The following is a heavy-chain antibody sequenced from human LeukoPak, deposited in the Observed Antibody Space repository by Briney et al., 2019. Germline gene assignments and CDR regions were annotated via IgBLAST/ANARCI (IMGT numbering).Heavy chain of an antibody. Sequence: GESLEISCKGSGYNFTNYWIGWVRQMPGKGLEWMGIIYPDDSDTRNSPSFQGRVTLSADTSISTAYLQWNSLRPSDTAMYYCARLSRFLGGTTNAFDFWGQGTLVTVSS. CDR1: GYNFTNYW. CDR3: ARLSRFLGGTTNAFDF. CDR2: IYPDDSDT. D-gene: IGHD1-7*01. J-gene: IGHJ4*02. V-gene: IGHV5-51*01.